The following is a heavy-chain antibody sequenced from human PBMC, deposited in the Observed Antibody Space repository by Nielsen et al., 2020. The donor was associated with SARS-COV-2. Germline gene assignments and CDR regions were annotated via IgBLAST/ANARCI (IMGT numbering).Heavy chain of an antibody. Sequence: WIRQPSGKGLEWIGYIYYSGSTYYNPSLKSRVTISVDTSKSQFSLKLSSVTAADTAVYYCARARSITMVRGVISDWFDPWGQGTLVTVSS. CDR3: ARARSITMVRGVISDWFDP. D-gene: IGHD3-10*01. V-gene: IGHV4-31*02. CDR2: IYYSGST. J-gene: IGHJ5*02.